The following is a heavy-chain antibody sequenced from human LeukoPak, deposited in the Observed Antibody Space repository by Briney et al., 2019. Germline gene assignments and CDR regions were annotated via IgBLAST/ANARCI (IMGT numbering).Heavy chain of an antibody. V-gene: IGHV4-39*07. Sequence: SETLSLTCTVSGGSISSSSYYWGWIRQPPGKGLEWIGSIYYSGSTYYNPSLKSRVTISVDTSKNQFSLKLSSVTAEDTAVYYCTRKGSQWDFLVDYWGQGTRVAVSP. CDR2: IYYSGST. D-gene: IGHD2/OR15-2a*01. J-gene: IGHJ4*02. CDR3: TRKGSQWDFLVDY. CDR1: GGSISSSSYY.